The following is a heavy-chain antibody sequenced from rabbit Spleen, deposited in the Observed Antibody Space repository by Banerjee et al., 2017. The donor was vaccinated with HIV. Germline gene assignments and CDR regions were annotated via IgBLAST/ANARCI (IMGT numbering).Heavy chain of an antibody. D-gene: IGHD8-1*01. J-gene: IGHJ4*01. V-gene: IGHV1S45*01. CDR2: IYTGSSGTT. CDR3: ARTGSAYFDFNL. Sequence: QEQLVESGGGLVQPEGSLKLTCTASGFSFSSSYWICWVRQAPGKGLEWIGCIYTGSSGTTYYANWAKGRFTISKTSSTTVTLQMTSLTAADTATYFCARTGSAYFDFNLWGPGTLVTVS. CDR1: GFSFSSSYW.